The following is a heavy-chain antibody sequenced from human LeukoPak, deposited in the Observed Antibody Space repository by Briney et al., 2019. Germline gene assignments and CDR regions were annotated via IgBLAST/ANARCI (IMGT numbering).Heavy chain of an antibody. J-gene: IGHJ4*02. CDR3: AKDVGYCSGGSCYPEDY. CDR2: IRYDGSNK. Sequence: GGSLRLSCVASGFTFSSYGMHWVRQAPGKGLEWVAFIRYDGSNKYYADSVKGRFTISRDNSKNTLYLQMNSLRAEDTAVYYCAKDVGYCSGGSCYPEDYWGQGTLVTVSS. CDR1: GFTFSSYG. V-gene: IGHV3-30*02. D-gene: IGHD2-15*01.